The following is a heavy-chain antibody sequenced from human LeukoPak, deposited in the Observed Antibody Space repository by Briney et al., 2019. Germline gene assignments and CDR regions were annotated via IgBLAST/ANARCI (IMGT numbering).Heavy chain of an antibody. CDR1: GFTVSSNY. V-gene: IGHV3-53*01. D-gene: IGHD2-15*01. Sequence: QSGGSLRLSCAASGFTVSSNYMSWVRQAPGKGLEWVSVIYSGGSTYYAHYVKGRFTISRDNSKNTLYLQMNSLRAEDTAVYYCARDPAITPGWYFDLWGRGTLVTVSS. J-gene: IGHJ2*01. CDR2: IYSGGST. CDR3: ARDPAITPGWYFDL.